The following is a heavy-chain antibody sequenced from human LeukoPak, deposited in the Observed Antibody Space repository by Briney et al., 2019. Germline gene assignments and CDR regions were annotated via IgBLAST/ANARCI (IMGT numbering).Heavy chain of an antibody. CDR2: IKQDGSEK. CDR3: AKDPTPYGDHPFDY. Sequence: GGSLRLSCAASGFTFSSYWMSWVRQAPGKGLEWVANIKQDGSEKYYVDSVKGRFTISRDNAKNSLYLQMNSLRAEDTAVYYCAKDPTPYGDHPFDYWGQGTLVTVSS. D-gene: IGHD4-17*01. J-gene: IGHJ4*02. CDR1: GFTFSSYW. V-gene: IGHV3-7*03.